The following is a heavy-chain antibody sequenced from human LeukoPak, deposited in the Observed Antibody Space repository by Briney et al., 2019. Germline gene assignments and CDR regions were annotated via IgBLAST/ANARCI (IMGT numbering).Heavy chain of an antibody. CDR1: GFTLSSYE. CDR3: ARVVRCSGGSCYSASYYYYYYYMDV. CDR2: ISSSGSTI. J-gene: IGHJ6*03. D-gene: IGHD2-15*01. V-gene: IGHV3-48*03. Sequence: GVSLRLSCAASGFTLSSYEMNWVRQAPGKGLEWVSYISSSGSTICYADSVKGRFTISRDNAKNSLYLQMNSLRAEDTAVYYCARVVRCSGGSCYSASYYYYYYYMDVWGKGTTVTISS.